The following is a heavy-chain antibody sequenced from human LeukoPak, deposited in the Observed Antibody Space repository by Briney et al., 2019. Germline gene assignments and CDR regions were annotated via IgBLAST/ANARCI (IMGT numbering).Heavy chain of an antibody. CDR2: ISASGGST. J-gene: IGHJ4*02. Sequence: PGGSLRLSCAASGFTFRSYAMSWVRQAPGKGLEWVSAISASGGSTYNADSVKGRFTISRDNSKNTLYLQMNSLRAEDTAVYYCAKRSEYGGDSNYFDYWGQGTPVTVSS. CDR1: GFTFRSYA. V-gene: IGHV3-23*01. CDR3: AKRSEYGGDSNYFDY. D-gene: IGHD2-21*02.